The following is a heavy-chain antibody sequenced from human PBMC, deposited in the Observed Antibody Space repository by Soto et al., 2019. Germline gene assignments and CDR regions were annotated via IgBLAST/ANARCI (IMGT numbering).Heavy chain of an antibody. D-gene: IGHD3-10*01. Sequence: PGGSLRLSCATSGFTFNTYGMAWVRQAPGKGLAWVSAILGTGDRVSYVDSVKGRFTISRDNSKNMLYLQMNSLTIEDTAVYFCVKGSGFRSLHYLDYWGQGTPVTVSS. J-gene: IGHJ4*02. V-gene: IGHV3-23*01. CDR3: VKGSGFRSLHYLDY. CDR1: GFTFNTYG. CDR2: ILGTGDRV.